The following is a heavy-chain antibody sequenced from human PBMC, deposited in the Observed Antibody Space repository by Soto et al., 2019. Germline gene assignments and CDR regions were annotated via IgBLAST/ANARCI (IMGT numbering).Heavy chain of an antibody. CDR1: GFPLTNTRMG. J-gene: IGHJ6*02. V-gene: IGHV2-26*01. CDR3: ARMWDRGEHDFYYGMDV. CDR2: IFSNDEK. D-gene: IGHD3-16*01. Sequence: SGSTLVNPTETLKLTCTVPGFPLTNTRMGVSWIRQPPGKALEWLAHIFSNDEKSYSTSLKSRITISKDTSKSQVVLTMTNIEPVDTAKSYCARMWDRGEHDFYYGMDVWGQGTTVTVPS.